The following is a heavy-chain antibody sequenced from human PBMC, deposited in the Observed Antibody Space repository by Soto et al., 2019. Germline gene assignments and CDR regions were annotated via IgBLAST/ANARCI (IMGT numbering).Heavy chain of an antibody. Sequence: ASVKVPCKGSGFTFSRFCISWGGQAPGQGLEWMGWISAYNGNTNYAQKLQGRVTMTTDTSTSTAYMELRSLRSDDTAVYYCARDGVRQATSEAFDIWGQGTMVTVSS. CDR1: GFTFSRFC. CDR3: ARDGVRQATSEAFDI. CDR2: ISAYNGNT. J-gene: IGHJ3*02. D-gene: IGHD5-12*01. V-gene: IGHV1-18*01.